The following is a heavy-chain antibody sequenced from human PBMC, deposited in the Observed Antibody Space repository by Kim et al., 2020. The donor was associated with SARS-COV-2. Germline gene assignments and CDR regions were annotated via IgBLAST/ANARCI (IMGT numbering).Heavy chain of an antibody. CDR1: GYSFTSYW. V-gene: IGHV5-51*01. CDR2: IYPGDYDT. CDR3: ARRGAYDYGDGAFDY. J-gene: IGHJ4*02. D-gene: IGHD4-17*01. Sequence: GESLKISCKGSGYSFTSYWIGWVRQMPGKGLEWMGIIYPGDYDTRYSPSFQGQVTISDDKSISTAYLQWSSLKASDTAMYYCARRGAYDYGDGAFDYWGQGTLVTVSS.